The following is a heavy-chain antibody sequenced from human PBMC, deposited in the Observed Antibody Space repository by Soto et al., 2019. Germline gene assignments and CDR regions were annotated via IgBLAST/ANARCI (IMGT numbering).Heavy chain of an antibody. V-gene: IGHV5-10-1*01. Sequence: GESLKISCKGSAYTFTNYRITWVRQMPGKGLEWMGRIDPSDSYTNYGPSFQGHVTISTDKSISTAYLQWSSLKASDTAMYYCARLVKGYDFWSGYYDYWGQGTLVTVSS. D-gene: IGHD3-3*01. CDR1: AYTFTNYR. CDR3: ARLVKGYDFWSGYYDY. J-gene: IGHJ4*02. CDR2: IDPSDSYT.